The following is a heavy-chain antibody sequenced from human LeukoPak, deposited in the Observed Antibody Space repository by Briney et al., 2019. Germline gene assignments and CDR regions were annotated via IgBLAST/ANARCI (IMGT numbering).Heavy chain of an antibody. J-gene: IGHJ4*02. V-gene: IGHV4-61*08. Sequence: PSETLSLTCTVSGGSVSSGGYYWSWIRQPPGKGLEWIGFIYYTGGTNYNPSLKSRLTLSIDTSKNEFSLNLSSVTAADTAVYYCARVVVGTTLGYWGQGTLVTVSS. CDR1: GGSVSSGGYY. CDR3: ARVVVGTTLGY. CDR2: IYYTGGT. D-gene: IGHD1-26*01.